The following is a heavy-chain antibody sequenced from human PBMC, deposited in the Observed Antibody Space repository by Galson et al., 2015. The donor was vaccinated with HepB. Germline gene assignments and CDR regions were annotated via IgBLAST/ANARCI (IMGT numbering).Heavy chain of an antibody. Sequence: SVKVSCKASGGTFSSYANSWVRQAPGQGLEWMGGIIPIFGTANYAQKFQGRVTITADESTSTAYMELSSLRSEDTAVYYCAGDIRAFGGVIVIWGQGTLVTVSS. CDR3: AGDIRAFGGVIVI. V-gene: IGHV1-69*13. D-gene: IGHD3-16*02. CDR2: IIPIFGTA. J-gene: IGHJ4*02. CDR1: GGTFSSYA.